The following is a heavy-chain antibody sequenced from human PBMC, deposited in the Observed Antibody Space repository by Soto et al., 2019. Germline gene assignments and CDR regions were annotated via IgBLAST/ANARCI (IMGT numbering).Heavy chain of an antibody. Sequence: VQLQESGPGLVKPSETLSLICTVSGGSISSDYLSWIRQPAGKGLEWIGRIYTSGYSNSNPSIKSRITMSVDTSKKQFLLNLSSVAAADTAVYYCARDPTTAGTVNWFDPWGQGTVVTVSS. V-gene: IGHV4-4*07. CDR3: ARDPTTAGTVNWFDP. J-gene: IGHJ5*02. CDR1: GGSISSDY. CDR2: IYTSGYS. D-gene: IGHD6-13*01.